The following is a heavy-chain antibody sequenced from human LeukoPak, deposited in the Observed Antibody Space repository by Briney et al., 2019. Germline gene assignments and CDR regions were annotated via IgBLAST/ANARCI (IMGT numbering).Heavy chain of an antibody. Sequence: GGSLRLSCAASGFTFTSFSMNWVRQAPGKGLEWVSNIGTSSTTIYYADSVKGRFTISRDNAKNSLYLQMNSLRADDTAVYYCARFAAGGSYYYYMDVWGKGTTVTVSS. CDR2: IGTSSTTI. V-gene: IGHV3-48*01. D-gene: IGHD6-25*01. J-gene: IGHJ6*03. CDR1: GFTFTSFS. CDR3: ARFAAGGSYYYYMDV.